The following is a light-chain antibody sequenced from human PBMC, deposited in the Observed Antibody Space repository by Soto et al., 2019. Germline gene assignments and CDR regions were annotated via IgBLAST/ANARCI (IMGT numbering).Light chain of an antibody. CDR1: QGISNY. CDR3: QRYNDAPRT. J-gene: IGKJ1*01. CDR2: TAS. V-gene: IGKV1-27*01. Sequence: DIQMTQSPSSLSASVGDRVTITCRASQGISNYLAWYQQKPGKVPKLLIYTASTLQSGVPSRFSGSGSGTDFTLTISSLQPEDVGTYYCQRYNDAPRTFGQGTQVEIK.